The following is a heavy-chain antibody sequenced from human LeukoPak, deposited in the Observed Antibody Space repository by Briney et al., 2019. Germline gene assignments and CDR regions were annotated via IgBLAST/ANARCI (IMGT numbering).Heavy chain of an antibody. CDR3: AGIPGGNAFDI. CDR1: GFTFSDHY. Sequence: PGGSLRLSCAASGFTFSDHYMDWVRQAPGKGLEWVSVIYSGGSTYYADSVKGRFTISRDNSKNTLYLQMNSLRAEDTAVYYCAGIPGGNAFDIWGQGTMVTVSS. J-gene: IGHJ3*02. D-gene: IGHD1-26*01. CDR2: IYSGGST. V-gene: IGHV3-66*02.